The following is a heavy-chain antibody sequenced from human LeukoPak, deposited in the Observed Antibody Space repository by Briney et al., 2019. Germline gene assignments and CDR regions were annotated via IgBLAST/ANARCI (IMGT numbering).Heavy chain of an antibody. Sequence: GGSLRLSCAASGFTFSSYGMHWVRQAPGKGLEWVAVISYDGSNKYYADSVKGRFTISRDNSKNTLYLQMNSLRAEDTAVYYCARVCGYSYGADAFDIWGQGTMVTVSS. CDR1: GFTFSSYG. CDR3: ARVCGYSYGADAFDI. CDR2: ISYDGSNK. V-gene: IGHV3-30*19. D-gene: IGHD5-18*01. J-gene: IGHJ3*02.